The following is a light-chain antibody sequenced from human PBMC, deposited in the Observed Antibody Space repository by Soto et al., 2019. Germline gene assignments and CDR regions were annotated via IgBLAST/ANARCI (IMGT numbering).Light chain of an antibody. J-gene: IGKJ2*02. CDR2: GAS. Sequence: EIVQTQSPGTLSLYPGERATLSCRASQSVSRSSLAWYQQKPGQAPRLLIYGASSRATGIPDRFSGSGSGTDFSLTISRLEPEDFAVFYCQQYGSSPSTFGQGTKVDIK. CDR1: QSVSRSS. V-gene: IGKV3-20*01. CDR3: QQYGSSPST.